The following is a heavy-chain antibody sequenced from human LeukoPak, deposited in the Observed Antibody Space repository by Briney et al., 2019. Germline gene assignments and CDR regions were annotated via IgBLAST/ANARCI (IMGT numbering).Heavy chain of an antibody. Sequence: SVKVSCKASGGTFSSYAISWVRQAPGQGLEWMGRIIPILGIANYAQKFQGRVTITADKSTSTAYMELSSLRSEDTAVYYCARGAAAGPNGDDYWGQGTLVTVSS. V-gene: IGHV1-69*04. CDR3: ARGAAAGPNGDDY. D-gene: IGHD6-13*01. J-gene: IGHJ4*02. CDR2: IIPILGIA. CDR1: GGTFSSYA.